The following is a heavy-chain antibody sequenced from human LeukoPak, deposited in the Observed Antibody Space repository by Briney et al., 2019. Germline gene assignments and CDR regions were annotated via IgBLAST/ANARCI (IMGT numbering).Heavy chain of an antibody. D-gene: IGHD2-2*01. V-gene: IGHV3-21*01. CDR2: ISSSTSYI. CDR3: ARDPYCSSTSCHPTHAFDI. J-gene: IGHJ3*02. Sequence: PGGSLRLSCAASGFTFSTYSMNWVRQAPGKGLEWVSSISSSTSYIYYADSVKGRFTISRDDAKNSLYLQMNSLRAEDTAVYYCARDPYCSSTSCHPTHAFDIWGQGTMVTVSS. CDR1: GFTFSTYS.